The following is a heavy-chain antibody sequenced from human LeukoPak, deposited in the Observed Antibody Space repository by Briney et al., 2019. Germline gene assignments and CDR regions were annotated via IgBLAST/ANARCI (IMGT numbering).Heavy chain of an antibody. CDR2: IYYSGST. J-gene: IGHJ4*02. Sequence: SETLSLTCTVSGGSISSYYWSWIRQPPGKGLEWIGYIYYSGSTNYNPSLKSRVTISVDTSKNQFSLKLSSVTAADTAVYYRARASSWYQPGGYYFDYWGQGTLVTVSS. V-gene: IGHV4-59*01. CDR3: ARASSWYQPGGYYFDY. D-gene: IGHD6-13*01. CDR1: GGSISSYY.